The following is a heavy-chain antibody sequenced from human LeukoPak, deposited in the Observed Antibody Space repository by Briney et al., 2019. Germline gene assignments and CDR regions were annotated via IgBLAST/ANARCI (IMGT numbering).Heavy chain of an antibody. J-gene: IGHJ4*02. CDR2: IRFDGSTK. Sequence: PGGSLRLSCVASAITFRSSSMHWVRQAPGKGLEWLAFIRFDGSTKYYADSVKGRFTVSRDNSKSTLYLQMNSLRAEDTAVYYCAQPDFWGQGTLVTVSS. CDR1: AITFRSSS. CDR3: AQPDF. V-gene: IGHV3-30*02.